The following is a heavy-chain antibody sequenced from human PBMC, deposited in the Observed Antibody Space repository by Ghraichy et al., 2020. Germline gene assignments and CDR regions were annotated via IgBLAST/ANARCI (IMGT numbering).Heavy chain of an antibody. D-gene: IGHD6-6*01. V-gene: IGHV3-30*04. Sequence: GESLNISCAASGFTFKTYAIHWGRQAPGKGLEWVAFISWDGNNKYYADSVKGRFTISSDNSKNTVYVQVNSLRVEDTAVYYCARDLSTKYSMDVWGQGTTVTVSS. CDR2: ISWDGNNK. J-gene: IGHJ6*02. CDR3: ARDLSTKYSMDV. CDR1: GFTFKTYA.